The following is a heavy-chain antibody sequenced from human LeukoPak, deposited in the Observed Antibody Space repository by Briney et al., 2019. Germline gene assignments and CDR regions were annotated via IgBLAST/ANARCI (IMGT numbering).Heavy chain of an antibody. D-gene: IGHD3-10*01. CDR3: ARDPMVRGVISYMDV. Sequence: GGSLRLSCAASGFTFSSYAMHWVRQAPGKGLEWVAVISYDGSNKYYADSVKGRFTISRGNSKNALYLQMNSLRAEDTAVYYCARDPMVRGVISYMDVWGKGTTVTVSS. CDR2: ISYDGSNK. J-gene: IGHJ6*03. CDR1: GFTFSSYA. V-gene: IGHV3-30*01.